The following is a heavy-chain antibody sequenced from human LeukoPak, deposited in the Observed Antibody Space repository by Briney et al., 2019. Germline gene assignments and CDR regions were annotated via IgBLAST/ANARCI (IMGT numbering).Heavy chain of an antibody. CDR3: ARDRGYGNPYLDY. Sequence: ASVKVSCKASGGTFSSYAISWVRQAPGQGLEWMGGIIPIFGTANYAQKFQGRVTITTDESTSTAYMELSSLRSEDTAVYYCARDRGYGNPYLDYWGQGTLVTVSS. CDR1: GGTFSSYA. J-gene: IGHJ4*02. D-gene: IGHD5-12*01. CDR2: IIPIFGTA. V-gene: IGHV1-69*05.